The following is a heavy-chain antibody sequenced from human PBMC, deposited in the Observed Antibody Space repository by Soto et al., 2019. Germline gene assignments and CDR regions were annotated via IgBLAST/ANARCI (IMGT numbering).Heavy chain of an antibody. CDR1: GFSLSTSGVG. J-gene: IGHJ6*02. CDR3: AHRLPGPSGYDV. Sequence: SGPTLVNPTQTLTLTCTFSGFSLSTSGVGVAWIRQPPGKALEWLALIYWDDGKRYSPSLKTRLNITKDTSKNQVVLTLTNVDPVDTATYYCAHRLPGPSGYDVWGQGTTVTVSS. CDR2: IYWDDGK. D-gene: IGHD6-13*01. V-gene: IGHV2-5*02.